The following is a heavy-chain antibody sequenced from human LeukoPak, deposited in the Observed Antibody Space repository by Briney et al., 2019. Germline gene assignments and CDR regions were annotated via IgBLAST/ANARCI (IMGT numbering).Heavy chain of an antibody. CDR1: GGSISSSSYF. Sequence: SETLSLTCTVSGGSISSSSYFWGWIRQPPGKGLEWIGSIYYSGSTFYNPSLKSRVTISVDTSKNQFSLKLSSVTAADTAVYYCARHEKSSGWYFDYWGQGTLVTVSS. V-gene: IGHV4-39*01. D-gene: IGHD6-19*01. J-gene: IGHJ4*02. CDR3: ARHEKSSGWYFDY. CDR2: IYYSGST.